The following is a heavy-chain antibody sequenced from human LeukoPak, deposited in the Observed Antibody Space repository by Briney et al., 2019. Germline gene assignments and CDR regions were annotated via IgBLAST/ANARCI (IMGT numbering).Heavy chain of an antibody. V-gene: IGHV3-23*01. D-gene: IGHD2-15*01. CDR2: ISGSGGST. CDR3: AKGHIVVVVAATGTDY. CDR1: GFTFSSYA. J-gene: IGHJ4*02. Sequence: GGSLRLSCAASGFTFSSYAMSWVRQAPGKGLEWVSAISGSGGSTYYADSVKGRFTISRDNSKNTLYLQMNSLRAEDTAVYYCAKGHIVVVVAATGTDYWGQGTLVTVSS.